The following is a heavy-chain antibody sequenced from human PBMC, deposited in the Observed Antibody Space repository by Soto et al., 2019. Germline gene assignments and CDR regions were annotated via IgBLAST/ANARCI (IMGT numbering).Heavy chain of an antibody. Sequence: QVQLQESGPGLVKPSQTLSLTCTVSGGSISSGDYYWSWIRQPPGKGLEWIGYIYYSGSTYYNPSLKSRXXIXVXXSKNQFSLKLSSVTAADTAVYYCARTPSSIAVAGTWGQGTLVTVSS. CDR2: IYYSGST. V-gene: IGHV4-30-4*01. CDR3: ARTPSSIAVAGT. CDR1: GGSISSGDYY. D-gene: IGHD6-19*01. J-gene: IGHJ5*02.